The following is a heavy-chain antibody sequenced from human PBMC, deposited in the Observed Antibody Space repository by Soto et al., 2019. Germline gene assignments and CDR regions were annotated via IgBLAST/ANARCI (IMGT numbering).Heavy chain of an antibody. Sequence: PGESLKISCEDSGYRFTSYWIAWVRQMPGKGLEWMGIVYVDDSDTKYSPSFEGQVTISADKSLNSAYLQWTSLRASDTAMYYCARLNYDFWSGSSYYYYGMDVWGQGTTVTVSS. CDR3: ARLNYDFWSGSSYYYYGMDV. D-gene: IGHD3-3*01. J-gene: IGHJ6*02. V-gene: IGHV5-51*01. CDR1: GYRFTSYW. CDR2: VYVDDSDT.